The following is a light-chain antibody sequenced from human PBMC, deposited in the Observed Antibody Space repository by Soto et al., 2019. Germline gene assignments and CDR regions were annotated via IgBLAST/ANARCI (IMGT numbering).Light chain of an antibody. V-gene: IGKV1-9*01. CDR2: GAS. CDR3: QYCAISAGT. J-gene: IGKJ1*01. CDR1: QCVSIY. Sequence: IQLTQSPSSLSASVGDRVTITCRASQCVSIYLAWYQQKLGKAPKVLIYGASTLQAGVPSRFSGSGSGTDFALTISRLEPEDFALYYCQYCAISAGTFGQGTKVDIK.